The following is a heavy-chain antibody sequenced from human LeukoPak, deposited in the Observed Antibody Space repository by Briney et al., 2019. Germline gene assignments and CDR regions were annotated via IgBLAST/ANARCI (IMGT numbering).Heavy chain of an antibody. J-gene: IGHJ4*02. CDR1: GGSISSYY. Sequence: SETLSLTCTVSGGSISSYYWSWIRQPPGKGLSWIGYIYYSGSTNYNPSLKSRVTISVDTSKNQFSLKLSSVTAADTAVYYCVGLIAAAGIDYFDYWGQGTLVTVSS. V-gene: IGHV4-59*01. CDR3: VGLIAAAGIDYFDY. D-gene: IGHD6-13*01. CDR2: IYYSGST.